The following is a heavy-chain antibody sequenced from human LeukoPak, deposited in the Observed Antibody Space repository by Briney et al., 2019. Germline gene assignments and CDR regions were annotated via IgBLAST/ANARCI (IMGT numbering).Heavy chain of an antibody. D-gene: IGHD6-19*01. CDR2: ISSNGGST. Sequence: PGGSLRLSCAASGFTFSSYAMHWVRQAPGKGLEYGSAISSNGGSTYYANSVKGRFTISRDNSKNTLYLQMGSLRAEDMAVYYCARDPGYSSTLGYYYYMDVWGKGTTVTVSS. CDR3: ARDPGYSSTLGYYYYMDV. J-gene: IGHJ6*03. V-gene: IGHV3-64*01. CDR1: GFTFSSYA.